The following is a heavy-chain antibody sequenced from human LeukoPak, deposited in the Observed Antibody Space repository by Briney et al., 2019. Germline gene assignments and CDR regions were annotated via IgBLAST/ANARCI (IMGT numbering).Heavy chain of an antibody. CDR3: ARVLRNGDTAIDWFDP. CDR2: IYYSGRT. CDR1: GGSISSYY. D-gene: IGHD5-18*01. J-gene: IGHJ5*02. Sequence: SSETLSLTCSVSGGSISSYYWSWIRQPPGKGLEWIGYIYYSGRTSYNPSLKSRVTISVDTSKNQFSLQLNSVTPEDTAVYYCARVLRNGDTAIDWFDPWGQGTLVTVSS. V-gene: IGHV4-59*12.